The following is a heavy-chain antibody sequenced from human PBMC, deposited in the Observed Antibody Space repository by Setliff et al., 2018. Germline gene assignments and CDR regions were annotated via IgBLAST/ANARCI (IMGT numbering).Heavy chain of an antibody. J-gene: IGHJ4*02. CDR2: VYYNGAA. D-gene: IGHD3-16*01. CDR3: AIGGGYCDFFDCFPFDN. Sequence: SETLSLTCTVSGDSISDASICGWIRQPPGKGLEFIGYVYYNGAASYDPSFKSRVSISVDRSNNQFSLKLNSVTAADTALYYCAIGGGYCDFFDCFPFDNWGQG. V-gene: IGHV4-59*08. CDR1: GDSISDAS.